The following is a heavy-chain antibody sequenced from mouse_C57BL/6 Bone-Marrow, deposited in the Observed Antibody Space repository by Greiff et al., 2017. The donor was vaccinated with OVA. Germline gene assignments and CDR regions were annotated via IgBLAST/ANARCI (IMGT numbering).Heavy chain of an antibody. CDR3: ARRDYYGSSLYFDY. J-gene: IGHJ2*01. D-gene: IGHD1-1*01. CDR1: GYTFTDYN. V-gene: IGHV1-22*01. Sequence: EVKLMESGPELVKPGASVKMSCKASGYTFTDYNMHWVKQSHGKSLEWIGYINPNNGGTSYNQKFKGKATLTVNKSSSTAYMELRSLTSEDSAVYYCARRDYYGSSLYFDYWGQGTTLTVSS. CDR2: INPNNGGT.